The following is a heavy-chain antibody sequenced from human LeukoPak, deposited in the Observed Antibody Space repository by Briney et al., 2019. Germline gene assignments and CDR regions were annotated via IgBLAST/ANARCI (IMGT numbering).Heavy chain of an antibody. Sequence: SETLSLTCTVSGGSISSSSYYWSWIRQPAGKGLEWIGRIYTSGSTNYNPSLKSRVTMSVDTSKNQSSLKLSSVTAADTAVYYCAREGDVVVVPAASFDYWGQGTLVTVSS. V-gene: IGHV4-61*02. CDR3: AREGDVVVVPAASFDY. J-gene: IGHJ4*02. CDR1: GGSISSSSYY. CDR2: IYTSGST. D-gene: IGHD2-2*01.